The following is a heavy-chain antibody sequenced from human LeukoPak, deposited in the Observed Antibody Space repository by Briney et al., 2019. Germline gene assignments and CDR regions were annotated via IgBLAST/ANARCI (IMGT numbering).Heavy chain of an antibody. J-gene: IGHJ4*02. Sequence: PGGSLRLSCAASGFTFSDYYMSWIRQAPGKGLEWVAYISSSGSTIYYADSVKGRFTISRDNAKNSLYLQMNSLIAEDTAVYYCARFSYSSSSRHFDYWGQGTLVTVSS. CDR3: ARFSYSSSSRHFDY. V-gene: IGHV3-11*01. CDR1: GFTFSDYY. D-gene: IGHD6-6*01. CDR2: ISSSGSTI.